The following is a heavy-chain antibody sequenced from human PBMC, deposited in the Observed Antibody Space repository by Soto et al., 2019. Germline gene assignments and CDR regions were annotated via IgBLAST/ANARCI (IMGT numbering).Heavy chain of an antibody. D-gene: IGHD3-22*01. V-gene: IGHV1-58*01. CDR1: GFTFTSSA. CDR2: IVVGSGNT. Sequence: ASVKVSCKASGFTFTSSAVQWVRQARGQRLEWIGWIVVGSGNTNYAQKFQERVTITRDMSTSTAYMELSSLRSEDTAVYYCAAFSYYYDSSGHFDYWGQGTLVTVSS. J-gene: IGHJ4*02. CDR3: AAFSYYYDSSGHFDY.